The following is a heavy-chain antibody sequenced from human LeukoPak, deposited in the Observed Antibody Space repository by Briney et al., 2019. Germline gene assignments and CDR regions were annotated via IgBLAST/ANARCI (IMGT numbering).Heavy chain of an antibody. CDR1: GFTFSSFG. Sequence: PGGSLRLSCAVSGFTFSSFGMHWVRQAPGKGLEWVAIISYDGSDVYFADSVKGRFTISRDNSKNTLYLQMNSLRAEDTAVYYCAREKKGYFDYWGQGTLVTVSS. J-gene: IGHJ4*02. CDR3: AREKKGYFDY. CDR2: ISYDGSDV. V-gene: IGHV3-30*03.